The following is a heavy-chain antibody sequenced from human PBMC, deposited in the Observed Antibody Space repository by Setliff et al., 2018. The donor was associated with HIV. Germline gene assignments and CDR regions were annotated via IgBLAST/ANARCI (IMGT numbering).Heavy chain of an antibody. D-gene: IGHD3-22*01. CDR3: AREYYYDSSGYRAFDY. V-gene: IGHV1-18*01. CDR2: ISAHSGYA. Sequence: GASVKVSCKASGYTLSTYGISWVRQAPGQGLEWMGWISAHSGYAKSAQKFQGRVTMTTDTSTSTAYMELRSLRSDDTAVYYCAREYYYDSSGYRAFDYWGQGTLVTVSS. J-gene: IGHJ4*02. CDR1: GYTLSTYG.